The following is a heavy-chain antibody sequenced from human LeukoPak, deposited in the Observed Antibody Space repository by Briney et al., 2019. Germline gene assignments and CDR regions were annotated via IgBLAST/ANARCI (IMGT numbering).Heavy chain of an antibody. CDR3: ARARSRYYNSGSH. J-gene: IGHJ4*02. V-gene: IGHV4-4*02. CDR1: GGSISSSNW. D-gene: IGHD3-10*01. Sequence: SGTLSLTCAVSGGSISSSNWWNWVRQPPGKGLEWIGEIYHSGSANYNPSLKSRVTISVDKSENQFSLKLSSVTAADTAVYYCARARSRYYNSGSHWGQGTLVTVSS. CDR2: IYHSGSA.